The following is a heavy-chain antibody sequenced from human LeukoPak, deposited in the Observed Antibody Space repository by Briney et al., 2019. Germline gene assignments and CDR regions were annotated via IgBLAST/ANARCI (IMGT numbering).Heavy chain of an antibody. D-gene: IGHD6-13*01. Sequence: PSETLSLTCTVSGGSISSGGYYWSWIRQHPGKGLEWIGYIYYSGSTYYNPSLKSRVTISVDTSKNQFSLKLSSVTAADTAVYYCARDRYSSSRANFDYWGQGTLVTVSS. CDR2: IYYSGST. J-gene: IGHJ4*02. V-gene: IGHV4-31*03. CDR1: GGSISSGGYY. CDR3: ARDRYSSSRANFDY.